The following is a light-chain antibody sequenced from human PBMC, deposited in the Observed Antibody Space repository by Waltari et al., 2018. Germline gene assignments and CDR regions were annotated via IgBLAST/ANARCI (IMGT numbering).Light chain of an antibody. Sequence: YKLTQPPSVSVSPGQTASITCSGDRLEDKYVCWYQQKTGQSPVLVMHQDSRRPSGIPWRFSGSKSGNTATLTISGTQAMDEADYYCQAWDSITDVVFGGGIRLTVL. V-gene: IGLV3-1*01. J-gene: IGLJ3*02. CDR1: RLEDKY. CDR2: QDS. CDR3: QAWDSITDVV.